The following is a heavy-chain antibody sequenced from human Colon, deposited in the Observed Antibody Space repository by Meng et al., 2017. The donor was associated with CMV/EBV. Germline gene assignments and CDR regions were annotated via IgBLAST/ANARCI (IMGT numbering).Heavy chain of an antibody. D-gene: IGHD6-6*01. Sequence: QVQGGASGAEGKIPGDSVKVSCKGSGYTFTDYYIHWVRQAPGQGLEWMGLINSNTGATKYAQKFQNRITMTRDTSINTVYMQLSDLRSDDTAVYYCERVGGWIGSSSIFGWFDPWGQGTLVTVSS. V-gene: IGHV1-2*02. CDR2: INSNTGAT. CDR1: GYTFTDYY. CDR3: ERVGGWIGSSSIFGWFDP. J-gene: IGHJ5*02.